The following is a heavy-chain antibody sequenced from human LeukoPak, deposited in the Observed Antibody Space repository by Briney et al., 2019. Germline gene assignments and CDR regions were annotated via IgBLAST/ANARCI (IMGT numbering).Heavy chain of an antibody. CDR2: IIPSLAIA. Sequence: GASVKVSCKASGGTFSNYAINWVRQAPGQGLEWMGRIIPSLAIANYAQKFQDRVTIIADKSTSTAYMELSSLRSEDTATYYCARGGVRDVSGYYFDYWGQGALVTVSS. V-gene: IGHV1-69*04. CDR1: GGTFSNYA. J-gene: IGHJ4*02. CDR3: ARGGVRDVSGYYFDY. D-gene: IGHD3-22*01.